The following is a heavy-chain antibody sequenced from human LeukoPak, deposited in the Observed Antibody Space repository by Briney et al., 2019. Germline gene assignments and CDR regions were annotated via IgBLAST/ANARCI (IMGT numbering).Heavy chain of an antibody. CDR2: IYHSGST. D-gene: IGHD4-17*01. J-gene: IGHJ4*02. CDR1: GGSISSGGYS. CDR3: ARALNYGDYFDY. V-gene: IGHV4-30-2*01. Sequence: SETLSLTCAVSGGSISSGGYSWRWIRQPPGKGLEWIGYIYHSGSTYYNPSLKSRVTISVDRSKNQFSLKLSSVTAADTAVYYCARALNYGDYFDYWGQGTLVTVSS.